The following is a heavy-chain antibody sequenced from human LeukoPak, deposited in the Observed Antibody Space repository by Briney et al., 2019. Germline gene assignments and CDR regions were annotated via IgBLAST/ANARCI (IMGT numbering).Heavy chain of an antibody. Sequence: APAKVSCKTSGYRFTSYYIHWVRQAPGQGLEWMGWINPSSGGTEYAQKFQGRVTMTGDTSISTAYMELSSLRSDDTAVYYCARDRGSSWYVDYWGQGALVTVSS. CDR1: GYRFTSYY. CDR3: ARDRGSSWYVDY. CDR2: INPSSGGT. D-gene: IGHD6-13*01. V-gene: IGHV1-2*02. J-gene: IGHJ4*02.